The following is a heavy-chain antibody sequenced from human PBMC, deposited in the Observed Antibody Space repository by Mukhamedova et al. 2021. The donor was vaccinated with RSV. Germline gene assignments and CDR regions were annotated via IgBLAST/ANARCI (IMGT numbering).Heavy chain of an antibody. J-gene: IGHJ4*02. CDR2: INSDGSST. D-gene: IGHD3-22*01. V-gene: IGHV3-74*01. Sequence: GKGLVWVSRINSDGSSTSYADSVKGRFTISRDNAKNTLYLQMNSLRAEDTAVYYCARDYYDSSGSPGYWGQGTLVTVSS. CDR3: ARDYYDSSGSPGY.